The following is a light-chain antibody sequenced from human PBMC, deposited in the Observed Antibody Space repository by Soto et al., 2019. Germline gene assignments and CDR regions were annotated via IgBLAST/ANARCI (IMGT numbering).Light chain of an antibody. CDR2: GAS. CDR3: QQYGSSPPT. CDR1: QSVSSSY. V-gene: IGKV3-20*01. Sequence: EIGLTQSPGTLSLSPGERATLSCRASQSVSSSYLAWYQQKPGQAPRRLIYGASSRATGIPDRFSGSGSGTDFTLTISRLEPEDVAVYYCQQYGSSPPTFGPGTKVDIK. J-gene: IGKJ3*01.